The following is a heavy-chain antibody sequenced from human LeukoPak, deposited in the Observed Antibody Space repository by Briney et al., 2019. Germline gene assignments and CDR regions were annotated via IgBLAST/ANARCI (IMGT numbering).Heavy chain of an antibody. V-gene: IGHV3-33*01. CDR2: IWYDGSNK. J-gene: IGHJ3*02. CDR1: GFTFSSYG. D-gene: IGHD1-1*01. Sequence: GGSLRLSCAASGFTFSSYGMHWVRQAPGKGLEWVAVIWYDGSNKYYADSVKGRFTISRDNSKNTLYLQMNSLRAEDTAVYYCARVPRNWNAFDIWGQGTMVTVSS. CDR3: ARVPRNWNAFDI.